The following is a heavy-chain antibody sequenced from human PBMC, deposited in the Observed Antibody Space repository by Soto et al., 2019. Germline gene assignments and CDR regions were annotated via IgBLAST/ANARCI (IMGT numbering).Heavy chain of an antibody. Sequence: QVQLQQWGAGLLKPSETLSLTCAVYGGSFSGYYWSWIRHPPGKGLEWIGEINHSGSTNYNPSLKGRVFIPVDTSKNQCSLKLSSVTAADTAVYYCARSHPRVDYDYALKWFDPWCQGTLVSVSS. J-gene: IGHJ5*02. D-gene: IGHD3-16*01. CDR1: GGSFSGYY. V-gene: IGHV4-34*01. CDR3: ARSHPRVDYDYALKWFDP. CDR2: INHSGST.